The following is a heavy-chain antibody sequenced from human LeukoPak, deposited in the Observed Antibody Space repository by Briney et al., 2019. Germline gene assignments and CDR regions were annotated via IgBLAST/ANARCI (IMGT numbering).Heavy chain of an antibody. CDR1: GFTFSSYG. J-gene: IGHJ3*02. CDR3: AREEYYDFWSGYWLDAFDI. D-gene: IGHD3-3*01. V-gene: IGHV3-33*01. CDR2: IWYDGSNK. Sequence: GGSLRLSCAASGFTFSSYGMHWVRQAPGKGLEWVAVIWYDGSNKYYADSVKGRFTISRDNSKNTLYLQMNSLRAEDTAVYYCAREEYYDFWSGYWLDAFDIWGQGTMVTVSS.